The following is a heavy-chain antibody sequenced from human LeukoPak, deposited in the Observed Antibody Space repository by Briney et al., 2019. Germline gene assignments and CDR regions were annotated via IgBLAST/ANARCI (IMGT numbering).Heavy chain of an antibody. V-gene: IGHV3-30-3*01. CDR2: ISSDGSNK. CDR1: GFTFSTYA. J-gene: IGHJ4*02. Sequence: GGSLRLSCAASGFTFSTYAMHWVRQAPGKGLEWVAVISSDGSNKYYADSVKGRFTVSRDNSKNTLYLQMNSLRAEDTAVYYCARDPRSIAAARNYFDYWGQGTLVTVSS. CDR3: ARDPRSIAAARNYFDY. D-gene: IGHD6-13*01.